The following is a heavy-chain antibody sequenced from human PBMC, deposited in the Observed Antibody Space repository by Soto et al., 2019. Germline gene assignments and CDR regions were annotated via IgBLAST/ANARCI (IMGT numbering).Heavy chain of an antibody. Sequence: SVKVSCKASGFTFTSSAVQWVRQARGQRLEWIGWIIVGSGNTNYAQKFQERVTITRDMSTSTAYMELSSLRSEDTAVYYCAADGGSRVRGVMEFYYYGMDVWGQGTTVTVSS. J-gene: IGHJ6*02. V-gene: IGHV1-58*01. CDR2: IIVGSGNT. CDR1: GFTFTSSA. CDR3: AADGGSRVRGVMEFYYYGMDV. D-gene: IGHD3-10*01.